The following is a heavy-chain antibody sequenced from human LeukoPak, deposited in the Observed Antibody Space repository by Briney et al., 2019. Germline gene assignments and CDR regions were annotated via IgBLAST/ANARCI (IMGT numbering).Heavy chain of an antibody. V-gene: IGHV3-21*01. D-gene: IGHD3-16*02. J-gene: IGHJ3*02. CDR3: ARDSKGHPLSWDYVWGSYRYTGAFDI. CDR1: GSTFSSYS. CDR2: ISSSSSYI. Sequence: GGSLRLSCAASGSTFSSYSMNWVRQAPGKGLEWVSSISSSSSYIYYADSVKGRFTISRDNAKNSLYLQMNSLRAEDTAVYYCARDSKGHPLSWDYVWGSYRYTGAFDIWGQGTMVTVSS.